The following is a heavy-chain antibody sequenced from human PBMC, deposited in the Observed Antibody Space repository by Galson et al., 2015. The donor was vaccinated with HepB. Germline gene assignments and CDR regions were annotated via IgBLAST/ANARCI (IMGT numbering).Heavy chain of an antibody. CDR2: ISISSTV. D-gene: IGHD2-21*01. CDR1: GFTFDDYS. CDR3: ARDSDGYCDF. J-gene: IGHJ4*02. V-gene: IGHV3-69-1*02. Sequence: SLRLSCAASGFTFDDYSMNWVRQAPGKGLEWVSSISISSTVYYAESVKGRFTISRDNDKSELYLQMDSLRDNDTGLYYCARDSDGYCDFWGQGTLVTVSS.